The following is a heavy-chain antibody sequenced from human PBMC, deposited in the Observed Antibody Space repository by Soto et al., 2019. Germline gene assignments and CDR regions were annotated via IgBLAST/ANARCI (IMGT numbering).Heavy chain of an antibody. CDR2: INNDGSAA. Sequence: EEQVVESGGGLVQPGGSLRLSCAASGFTFSSYWMHWVRQVPGKGLVWVSRINNDGSAATYADSVKGRFTISRDNAKNTVYLQMNSLRAEVTAVYYCVRDKPHNWFDPWGQGTPVTVSS. CDR1: GFTFSSYW. CDR3: VRDKPHNWFDP. V-gene: IGHV3-74*01. J-gene: IGHJ5*02.